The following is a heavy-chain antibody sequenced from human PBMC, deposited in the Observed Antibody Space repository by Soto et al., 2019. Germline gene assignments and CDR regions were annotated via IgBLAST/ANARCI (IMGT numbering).Heavy chain of an antibody. Sequence: GASVKVSCKASGYTFTSYYMHWVRQAPGQGLEWMGIINPSGGSTSYAQKFQGRVTMTRDTSTSTVYMELSSLRSEDTAVYYCARASYYYDSSGYQINWFDPWGQGTLVTVSS. J-gene: IGHJ5*02. CDR2: INPSGGST. CDR3: ARASYYYDSSGYQINWFDP. D-gene: IGHD3-22*01. CDR1: GYTFTSYY. V-gene: IGHV1-46*01.